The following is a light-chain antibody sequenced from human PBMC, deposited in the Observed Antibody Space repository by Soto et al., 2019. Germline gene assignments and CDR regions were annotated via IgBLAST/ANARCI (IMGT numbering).Light chain of an antibody. J-gene: IGKJ2*01. CDR1: QDLHID. V-gene: IGKV3-15*01. CDR3: QQYATWPRT. Sequence: ETLMTQSPATLSVSPGETVTLSCRSSQDLHIDLAWYHQKPGQAPTLLIYGVSARAPGVPARFSGAGSGTEFTLTIRSLQSADSGVYYCQQYATWPRTFGQGTKVDIK. CDR2: GVS.